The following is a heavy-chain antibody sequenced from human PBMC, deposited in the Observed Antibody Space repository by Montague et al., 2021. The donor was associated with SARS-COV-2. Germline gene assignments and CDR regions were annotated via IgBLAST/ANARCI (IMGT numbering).Heavy chain of an antibody. CDR2: IYHSGST. CDR3: ARAISHWFRGAFDI. D-gene: IGHD3-10*01. Sequence: SETLSLTCAVSGGSISSSNWWSWVRQPPGKGLEWIGEIYHSGSTNYNPSLKSRVTISVDKSKNQFSLKLSSVTAADTAVYYCARAISHWFRGAFDIWGQGTMVTASS. CDR1: GGSISSSNW. J-gene: IGHJ3*02. V-gene: IGHV4-4*02.